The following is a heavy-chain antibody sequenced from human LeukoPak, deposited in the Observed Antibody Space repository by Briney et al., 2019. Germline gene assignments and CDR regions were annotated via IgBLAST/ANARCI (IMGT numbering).Heavy chain of an antibody. D-gene: IGHD6-19*01. J-gene: IGHJ4*02. CDR3: ARLDGWYSLPYAFDY. CDR2: IYYSGST. Sequence: SETLSLTCTVSGGSIGSYYWSWIRQPPGKGLEWIGYIYYSGSTNYNPSLKSRVTISVDTSKNQFSLKLSSVTAADTAVYYCARLDGWYSLPYAFDYWGQGTLVTVSS. CDR1: GGSIGSYY. V-gene: IGHV4-59*08.